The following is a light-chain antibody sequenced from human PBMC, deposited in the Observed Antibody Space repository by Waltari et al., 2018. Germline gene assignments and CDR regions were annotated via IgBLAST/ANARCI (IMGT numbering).Light chain of an antibody. CDR2: NTY. J-gene: IGKJ1*01. CDR3: QNYVRLPAT. Sequence: SCRASQSVARALAWYQQKPGQPPRLLIYNTYTRATGVPDRFSCGGSGTDFSLTISRRETEDFAVYYCQNYVRLPATFGQGTKVEIK. V-gene: IGKV3-20*01. CDR1: QSVARA.